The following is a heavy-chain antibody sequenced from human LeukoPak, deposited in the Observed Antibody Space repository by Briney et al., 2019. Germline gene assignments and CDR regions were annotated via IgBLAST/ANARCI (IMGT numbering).Heavy chain of an antibody. V-gene: IGHV3-23*01. Sequence: GGSLRLSCAASGFTFSNYAMSWVRQAPGKGLEWVSAILGSGGSTYYADSVKDRFTVSRDNSKSTLYLQMNSLRAEDTALYYCAKWGDYDVLTGYYVPDYWGQGTLVTVSS. CDR3: AKWGDYDVLTGYYVPDY. CDR2: ILGSGGST. CDR1: GFTFSNYA. D-gene: IGHD3-9*01. J-gene: IGHJ4*02.